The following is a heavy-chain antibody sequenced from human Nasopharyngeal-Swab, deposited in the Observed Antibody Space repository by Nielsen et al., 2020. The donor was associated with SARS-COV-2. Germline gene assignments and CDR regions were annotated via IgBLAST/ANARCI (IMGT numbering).Heavy chain of an antibody. CDR1: GYTLTELS. V-gene: IGHV1-24*01. Sequence: ASVKVSCKVSGYTLTELSMHWVRQAPGKGLEWVGGFDPEDGETIYAQKFQGRVTITADESTGTAYMELSSLRSEDTAVYYCARGSIVGATIDYWGQGTLVTVSS. CDR2: FDPEDGET. J-gene: IGHJ4*02. D-gene: IGHD1-26*01. CDR3: ARGSIVGATIDY.